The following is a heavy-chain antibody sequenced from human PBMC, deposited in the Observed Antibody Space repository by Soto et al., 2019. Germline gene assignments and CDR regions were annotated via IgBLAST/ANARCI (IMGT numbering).Heavy chain of an antibody. Sequence: PGGSLRLSCSASGFTFSSYAMHWVRQAPGKGLEYVSAISSNGGSTYYADSVKGRFTISRDNSKNTVYLQLNSLRAEDTALYYCAKQGGGDYHLRRIDYWGQGTLVTVSS. CDR3: AKQGGGDYHLRRIDY. V-gene: IGHV3-64*04. CDR2: ISSNGGST. CDR1: GFTFSSYA. D-gene: IGHD4-17*01. J-gene: IGHJ4*02.